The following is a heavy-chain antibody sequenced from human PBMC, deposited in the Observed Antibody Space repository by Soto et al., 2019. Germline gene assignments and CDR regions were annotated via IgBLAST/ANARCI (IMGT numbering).Heavy chain of an antibody. Sequence: GGSLRLSCVGSGFTFSTYSINWVRQAPGKGLEWVSSISSRSDIYYADSVKGRFTISRDNAKNSVSLQMNSLRAEDTAVYYCAREYTAWPLAYGLDVWGQGTTVTSP. CDR2: ISSRSDI. CDR3: AREYTAWPLAYGLDV. V-gene: IGHV3-21*01. CDR1: GFTFSTYS. J-gene: IGHJ6*02. D-gene: IGHD2-2*02.